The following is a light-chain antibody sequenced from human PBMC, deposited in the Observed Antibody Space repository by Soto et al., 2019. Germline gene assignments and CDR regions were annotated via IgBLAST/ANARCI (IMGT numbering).Light chain of an antibody. CDR3: QQRSSWPYT. J-gene: IGKJ2*01. CDR1: QSVSSY. CDR2: DAS. V-gene: IGKV3-11*01. Sequence: EIVLTQSPATLSLSPGERATLSCRASQSVSSYLAWYQQKPGQAPRLLIYDASNRATGIPARFSGSGSGTGFALTISSLEPEDFAVYYCQQRSSWPYTFGQGTKLEIK.